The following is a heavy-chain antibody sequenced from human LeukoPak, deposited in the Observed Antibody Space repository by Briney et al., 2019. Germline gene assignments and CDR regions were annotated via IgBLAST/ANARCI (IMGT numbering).Heavy chain of an antibody. Sequence: ASVKVSCKASGYTFTSYDINWVRQATGQGLEWMGWMNPNSGNSGYAQKFQGRVTMTRNTSISTAYMELSSLRSEDTAVYYCVVVPAASGAYYYYYMDVWGEGTTVTVSS. D-gene: IGHD2-2*01. CDR1: GYTFTSYD. CDR2: MNPNSGNS. CDR3: VVVPAASGAYYYYYMDV. J-gene: IGHJ6*03. V-gene: IGHV1-8*01.